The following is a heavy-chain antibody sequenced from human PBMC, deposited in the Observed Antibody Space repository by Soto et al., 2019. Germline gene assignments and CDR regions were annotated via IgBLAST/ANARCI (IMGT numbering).Heavy chain of an antibody. CDR2: ITGGSSVT. CDR3: AREGRENNYDFWSGYLHRAYYYYGMDV. V-gene: IGHV3-23*01. D-gene: IGHD3-3*01. Sequence: TGGSLRLSCAASGFSFSDYAMSWVRQAPGTGQEWVPTITGGSSVTYYGDSVKGRFTISRDNAKNSLYLQMNSLRDEDTAVYYCAREGRENNYDFWSGYLHRAYYYYGMDVWGQGTTVTVSS. CDR1: GFSFSDYA. J-gene: IGHJ6*02.